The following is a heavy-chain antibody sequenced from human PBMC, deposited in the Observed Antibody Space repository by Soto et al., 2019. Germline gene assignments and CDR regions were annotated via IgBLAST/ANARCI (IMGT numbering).Heavy chain of an antibody. D-gene: IGHD3-3*01. CDR1: GFTFSGSA. CDR2: IRSKANSYAT. Sequence: EVQLVESGGGLVQPGGSLKLSCAASGFTFSGSAMHWVRQASGKGLEWVGRIRSKANSYATAYAASVKGRFTISRDDSKNTAYLQMNSLKTEDTAVYYCTRPPRADRSGYYRAYWGQGTLVTVSS. CDR3: TRPPRADRSGYYRAY. V-gene: IGHV3-73*01. J-gene: IGHJ4*02.